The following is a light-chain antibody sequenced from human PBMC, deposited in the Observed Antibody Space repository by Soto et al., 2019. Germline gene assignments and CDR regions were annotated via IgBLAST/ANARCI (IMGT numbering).Light chain of an antibody. V-gene: IGKV3-11*01. CDR3: QQRYNWPPWT. J-gene: IGKJ1*01. CDR1: QSVSDY. Sequence: EIVLMQSPATLSLSPGERATLSCRASQSVSDYLAWYQQKPGQAPRLLIYDASTRATGTPARFSGSGSGTDFTLTISSLEPEDFAVYFCQQRYNWPPWTFGQGTKVDIK. CDR2: DAS.